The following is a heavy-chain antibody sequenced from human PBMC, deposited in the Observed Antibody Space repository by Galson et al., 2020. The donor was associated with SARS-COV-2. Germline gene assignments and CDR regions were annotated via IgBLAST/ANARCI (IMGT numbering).Heavy chain of an antibody. CDR1: GYTFTSYW. J-gene: IGHJ6*02. Sequence: HGESLKISCKGSGYTFTSYWIGWVRQMPGRGLEWMGIIFPSDSDARYSPTFQGQVTISADKSINTAYLQWSSLKASDTGIYYCARPNDWNDGMDVWGQGTTVTVSS. CDR3: ARPNDWNDGMDV. D-gene: IGHD1-1*01. CDR2: IFPSDSDA. V-gene: IGHV5-51*01.